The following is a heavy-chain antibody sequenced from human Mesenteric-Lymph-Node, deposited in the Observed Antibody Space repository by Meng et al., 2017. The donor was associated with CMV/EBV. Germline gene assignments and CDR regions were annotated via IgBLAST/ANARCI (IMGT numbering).Heavy chain of an antibody. CDR3: ARDYGSGTGTFDF. D-gene: IGHD3-10*01. CDR2: IFYSGNT. CDR1: GAYIGSGGDY. J-gene: IGHJ4*02. Sequence: VSGAYIGSGGDYWSWIRQHPGKGLEWIGSIFYSGNTYYNPALKSRVTLSVDTSKNEFSVKLTSVTAADTAVYYCARDYGSGTGTFDFWGQGSLVTVSS. V-gene: IGHV4-31*02.